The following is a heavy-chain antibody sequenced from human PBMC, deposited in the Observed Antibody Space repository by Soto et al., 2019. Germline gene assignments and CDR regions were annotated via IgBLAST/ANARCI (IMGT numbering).Heavy chain of an antibody. D-gene: IGHD5-18*01. Sequence: PGESLKISCAASGFTFSSYAMSWVRQAPGKGLEWVSAISGSGATKYYADSVKGRFTISRDNARNSLYLQMSSLSDEDTAVYYCARAIRGFSYVVDYWGQGTLVTVSS. V-gene: IGHV3-23*01. CDR3: ARAIRGFSYVVDY. CDR2: ISGSGATK. J-gene: IGHJ4*02. CDR1: GFTFSSYA.